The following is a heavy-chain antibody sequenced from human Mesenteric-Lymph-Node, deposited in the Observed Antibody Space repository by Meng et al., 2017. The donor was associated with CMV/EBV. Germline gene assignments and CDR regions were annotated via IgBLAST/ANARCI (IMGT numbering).Heavy chain of an antibody. J-gene: IGHJ6*02. CDR3: TRIPHCTNGVCYTYYYYGMDV. V-gene: IGHV3-49*04. Sequence: GESLKISCTASGFTFGDYAMTWVRQAPGKGLDWVGFIRSRAYGGTTEYAASMKGRFTISRDDSKSIAYLQMNSLKTEDTAVYYCTRIPHCTNGVCYTYYYYGMDVWGQGTTVTVSS. CDR1: GFTFGDYA. D-gene: IGHD2-8*01. CDR2: IRSRAYGGTT.